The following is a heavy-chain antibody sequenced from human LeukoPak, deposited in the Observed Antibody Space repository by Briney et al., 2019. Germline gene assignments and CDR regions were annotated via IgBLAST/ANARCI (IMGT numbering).Heavy chain of an antibody. CDR2: ISGSGGST. CDR3: AKDWVRGVIGAFDI. J-gene: IGHJ3*02. D-gene: IGHD3-10*01. CDR1: GFTFSSYA. V-gene: IGHV3-23*01. Sequence: GVSLRLSCAASGFTFSSYAMSWVRQAPGKGLEWVSAISGSGGSTYYADSVKGRFTISRDNSKNTLYLQMDSLRAEDTAVYYCAKDWVRGVIGAFDIWGQGTMVTVSS.